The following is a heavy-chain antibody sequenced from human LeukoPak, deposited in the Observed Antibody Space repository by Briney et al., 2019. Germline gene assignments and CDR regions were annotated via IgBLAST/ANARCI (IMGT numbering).Heavy chain of an antibody. J-gene: IGHJ3*02. V-gene: IGHV1-18*01. D-gene: IGHD2-15*01. CDR1: GYTFTSYG. Sequence: ASVKVSCKASGYTFTSYGISWVRQAPGQGLEWMGWISAYNGNTNYAQKLQSRVTMTTDTSTSTAYMELRSLRSDDTAVYYCARDGPYCSGGSCYSGGAFDIWGQGTMVTVSS. CDR3: ARDGPYCSGGSCYSGGAFDI. CDR2: ISAYNGNT.